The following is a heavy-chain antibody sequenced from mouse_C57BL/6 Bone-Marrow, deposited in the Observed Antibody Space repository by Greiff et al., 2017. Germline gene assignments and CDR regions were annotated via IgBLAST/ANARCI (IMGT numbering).Heavy chain of an antibody. D-gene: IGHD1-1*01. J-gene: IGHJ3*01. CDR1: GYTFTSYW. V-gene: IGHV1-53*01. Sequence: QVPLQQPGTELVKPGASVKLSCKASGYTFTSYWMHWVKQRPGQGLEWIGNINPSNGGTNYNEKFKSKATLTVDKSSSTDYMQHSSLTSEDSAVYYCARYYYGSSGGFAYWGQGTLVTVSA. CDR2: INPSNGGT. CDR3: ARYYYGSSGGFAY.